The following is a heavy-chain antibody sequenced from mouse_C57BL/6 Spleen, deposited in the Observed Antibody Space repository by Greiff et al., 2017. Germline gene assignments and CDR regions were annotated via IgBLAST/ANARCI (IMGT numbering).Heavy chain of an antibody. CDR2: INPSSGYT. V-gene: IGHV1-4*01. Sequence: QVHVKQSGAELARPGASVKMSCKASGYTFTSYTMHWVKQRPGQGLEWIGYINPSSGYTKYNQKFKDKATLTADKSSSTAYMQLSSLTSEDSAVYYCAREDLTGMYYFDYWGQGTTLTVSS. CDR3: AREDLTGMYYFDY. D-gene: IGHD4-1*01. J-gene: IGHJ2*01. CDR1: GYTFTSYT.